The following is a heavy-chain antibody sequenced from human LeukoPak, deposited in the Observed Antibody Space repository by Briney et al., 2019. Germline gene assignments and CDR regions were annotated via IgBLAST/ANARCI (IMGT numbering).Heavy chain of an antibody. D-gene: IGHD1-14*01. V-gene: IGHV1-46*01. CDR3: ATTLYYYGMDV. J-gene: IGHJ6*02. CDR2: INPSGGST. Sequence: ASVKVSCKASGYIFSSYYMHWVRQAPGQGLEWMGIINPSGGSTSYAQKFQGRVTMTRDTSTSTVYMELSSLRSEDTAVYYCATTLYYYGMDVWGQGTTVTVSS. CDR1: GYIFSSYY.